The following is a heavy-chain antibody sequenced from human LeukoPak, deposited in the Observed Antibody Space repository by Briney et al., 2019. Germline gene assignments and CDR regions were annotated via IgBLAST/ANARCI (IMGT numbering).Heavy chain of an antibody. J-gene: IGHJ4*02. D-gene: IGHD3-10*01. Sequence: PRGSLRLSCAASGFTFSSYAMHWVRQAPGKGLEWVAAISYDGGNTYYAGSVKGRFTISRDDSKNTLSLQLNSLRAEDTAVYYCARDSTYYYGSGSSGPHYFDYWGQGTLVTVSS. CDR3: ARDSTYYYGSGSSGPHYFDY. CDR1: GFTFSSYA. CDR2: ISYDGGNT. V-gene: IGHV3-30*01.